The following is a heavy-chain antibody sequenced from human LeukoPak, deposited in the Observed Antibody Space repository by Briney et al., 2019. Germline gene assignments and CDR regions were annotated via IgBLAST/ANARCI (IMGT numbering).Heavy chain of an antibody. V-gene: IGHV3-21*01. Sequence: GGSLRLSCAAASFIFAKYTINWVRQAPGKGLEWVSSISTGGSNIVYADSVKGRFTISRANPKNSLSLQMNSLRAEDTAVFHCTRLLYYDSTGYFRLGYCGQGTLVTVSS. J-gene: IGHJ4*02. CDR1: SFIFAKYT. CDR2: ISTGGSNI. D-gene: IGHD3-22*01. CDR3: TRLLYYDSTGYFRLGY.